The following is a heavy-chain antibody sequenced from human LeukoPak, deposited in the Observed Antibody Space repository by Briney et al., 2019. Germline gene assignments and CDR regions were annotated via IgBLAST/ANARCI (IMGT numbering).Heavy chain of an antibody. V-gene: IGHV3-48*01. J-gene: IGHJ4*02. CDR1: GFTFSSYA. D-gene: IGHD6-6*01. CDR2: ISSRSNTI. CDR3: ARDAEYSSSRFLDY. Sequence: GGSLRLSCAASGFTFSSYAMSWVRQAPGKGLEWVSDISSRSNTIYYADSVKGRFTISRDNAKNSLYLQMNSLRAEDTAVYYCARDAEYSSSRFLDYWGQGTLVTVSS.